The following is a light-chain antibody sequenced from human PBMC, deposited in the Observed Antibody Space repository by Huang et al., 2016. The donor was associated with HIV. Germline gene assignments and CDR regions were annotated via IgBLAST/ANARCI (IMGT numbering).Light chain of an antibody. Sequence: EIVMTQSPATLSASPGERITLSCRASQSVTNNLAWYQQKPGQAPRLLMYGASTRAAGIPARCSGSGSGTEFTLTISSLQSEDFAVYFCQHYNNVPPSRSFGQGTRVEIK. J-gene: IGKJ1*01. CDR2: GAS. CDR1: QSVTNN. V-gene: IGKV3-15*01. CDR3: QHYNNVPPSRS.